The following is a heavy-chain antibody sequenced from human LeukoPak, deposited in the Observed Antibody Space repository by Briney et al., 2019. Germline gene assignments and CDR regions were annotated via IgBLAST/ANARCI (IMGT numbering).Heavy chain of an antibody. V-gene: IGHV4-59*08. CDR1: GGSISSYY. D-gene: IGHD3-3*01. CDR3: ARLRYDFWSGYYDY. CDR2: IYYSGST. J-gene: IGHJ4*02. Sequence: SETLSLTCAVYGGSISSYYWSWIRQPPGKGLEWIGYIYYSGSTNYNPSLKSRVTISVDTSKNQFSLKLSSVTAADTAVYYCARLRYDFWSGYYDYWGQGTLVTVSS.